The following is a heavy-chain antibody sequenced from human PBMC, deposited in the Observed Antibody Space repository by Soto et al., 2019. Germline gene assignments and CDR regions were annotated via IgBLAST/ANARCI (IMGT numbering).Heavy chain of an antibody. J-gene: IGHJ3*02. CDR3: ATIVVVASTMRDEAFEI. Sequence: QVQLQQWGTGQLKSSETLSLTCAVNGGSFSGYYWSWIRQPPGKGLEWIGEIHPSGNTNYNPSLRSRVTISLDTSKNQFSLKLTSVTASDTAVYYWATIVVVASTMRDEAFEIWGQGTMVSVSS. D-gene: IGHD2-2*01. V-gene: IGHV4-34*01. CDR1: GGSFSGYY. CDR2: IHPSGNT.